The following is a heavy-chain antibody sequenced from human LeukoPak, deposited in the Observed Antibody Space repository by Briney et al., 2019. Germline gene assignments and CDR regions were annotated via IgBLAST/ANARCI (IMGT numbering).Heavy chain of an antibody. CDR3: ARDPRQQLADYYFDY. V-gene: IGHV3-21*01. CDR2: ISSSSSYI. CDR1: GFTFSSYS. D-gene: IGHD6-13*01. Sequence: GGSLRLSCAASGFTFSSYSMNWVRQAPGKGLEWVSSISSSSSYIYYADSVKGRFTISGDNAKNSLYLQMNSLRAEDTAVYYCARDPRQQLADYYFDYWGQGTLVTVSS. J-gene: IGHJ4*02.